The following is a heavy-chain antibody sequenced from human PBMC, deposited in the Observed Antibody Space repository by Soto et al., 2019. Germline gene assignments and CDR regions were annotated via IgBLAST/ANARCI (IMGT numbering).Heavy chain of an antibody. CDR2: ISGSGGST. V-gene: IGHV3-23*01. CDR3: AKAVVGVHNFDH. CDR1: GFTFSSYA. J-gene: IGHJ4*02. Sequence: EVQLLESGGGLVQPGGSLRLSCAASGFTFSSYAMSWVRQAPGKGLEWVSGISGSGGSTYYADSVKGRFTISRDNSKNTLYLQMNSLRAEDTAVYYCAKAVVGVHNFDHWGQGTLVTVSS. D-gene: IGHD2-15*01.